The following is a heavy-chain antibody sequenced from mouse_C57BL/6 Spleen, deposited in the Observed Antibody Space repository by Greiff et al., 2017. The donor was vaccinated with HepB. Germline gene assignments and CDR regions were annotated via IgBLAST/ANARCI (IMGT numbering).Heavy chain of an antibody. Sequence: VQLEQPGTELVKPGASVKLSCKASGYTFTSYWMHWVKQRHGQGLEWIGHINPSNGGTNYNEKYKSKATLTVDKSSSTAYMQLSSLTSEDSAAYYSARSGFFYYYGSSYSHFDDWGQGTTLTVSS. CDR2: INPSNGGT. D-gene: IGHD1-1*01. J-gene: IGHJ2*01. CDR1: GYTFTSYW. CDR3: ARSGFFYYYGSSYSHFDD. V-gene: IGHV1-53*01.